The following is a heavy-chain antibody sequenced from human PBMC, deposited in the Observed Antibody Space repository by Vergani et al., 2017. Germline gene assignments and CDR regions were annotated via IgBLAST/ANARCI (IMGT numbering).Heavy chain of an antibody. CDR3: ARGPLGYYGMDV. J-gene: IGHJ6*02. Sequence: QVQLQQWGAGLLKPSETLSLTCAVYGGSFSGYYWSWIRQPPGKGLEWIGEINHSGSTNYNPSLKSRVTISVDTSKNQFSLKLSSVTAADTAVYYCARGPLGYYGMDVWGQGTMVTVSS. D-gene: IGHD7-27*01. CDR1: GGSFSGYY. V-gene: IGHV4-34*01. CDR2: INHSGST.